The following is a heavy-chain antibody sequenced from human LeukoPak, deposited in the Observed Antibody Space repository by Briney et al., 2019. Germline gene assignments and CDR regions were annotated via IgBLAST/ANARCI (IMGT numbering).Heavy chain of an antibody. V-gene: IGHV3-23*01. CDR1: GFTFSSYA. J-gene: IGHJ4*02. CDR3: AKEGTPADPDYDSSGYTNY. D-gene: IGHD3-22*01. Sequence: GGSLRLSCAASGFTFSSYAMSWVRQAPGKGLEWVSAISGSGGSTYYADSVKGSFTISRENSKNTLYLQMNRLRAEDTAVYDCAKEGTPADPDYDSSGYTNYWGQGTLVTVSS. CDR2: ISGSGGST.